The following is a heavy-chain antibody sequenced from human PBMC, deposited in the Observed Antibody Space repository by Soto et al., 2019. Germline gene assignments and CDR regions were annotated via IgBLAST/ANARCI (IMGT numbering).Heavy chain of an antibody. CDR1: GFTFSSYG. D-gene: IGHD2-21*02. CDR2: ISYDGSNK. Sequence: GGSLRLSCAASGFTFSSYGMHWVRQAPGKGLEWVAVISYDGSNKYYADSVKGRFTISRDNPKNTLYLQMNSLRAEDTAVYYCTTIVVVTASSLLAFDIWGQGTMVTVSS. V-gene: IGHV3-30*03. J-gene: IGHJ3*02. CDR3: TTIVVVTASSLLAFDI.